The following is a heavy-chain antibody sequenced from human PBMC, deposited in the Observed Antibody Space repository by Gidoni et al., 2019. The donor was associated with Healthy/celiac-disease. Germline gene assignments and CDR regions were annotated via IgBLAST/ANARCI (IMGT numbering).Heavy chain of an antibody. CDR2: IYTSGST. CDR3: ARGGGYCSGGSCYSGDY. D-gene: IGHD2-15*01. Sequence: QVQLQESGPGLVKPSQTLSLTCTVSGGSISSGSYYWSWIRQPAGKGLEWIGRIYTSGSTNYNPSLKSRVTISVDTSKNQFSLKLSSVTAADTAVYYCARGGGYCSGGSCYSGDYWGQGTLVTVSS. J-gene: IGHJ4*02. CDR1: GGSISSGSYY. V-gene: IGHV4-61*02.